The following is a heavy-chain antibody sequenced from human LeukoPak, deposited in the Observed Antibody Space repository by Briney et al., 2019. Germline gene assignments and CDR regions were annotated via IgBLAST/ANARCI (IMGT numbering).Heavy chain of an antibody. CDR2: INSDGSIT. CDR1: GFTFTTYW. D-gene: IGHD5-18*01. V-gene: IGHV3-74*01. Sequence: GGSLRLSCEASGFTFTTYWMHWVRQAPGKGLVWVSHINSDGSITSYADSVKGRFTISRDNAKNTLYLQMNSLRAEDTAVYYCARDAVDTANAVWGQGTTVTVSS. J-gene: IGHJ6*02. CDR3: ARDAVDTANAV.